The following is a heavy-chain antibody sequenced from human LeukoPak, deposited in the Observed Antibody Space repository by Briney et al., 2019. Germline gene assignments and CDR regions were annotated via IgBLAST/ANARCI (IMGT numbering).Heavy chain of an antibody. J-gene: IGHJ6*03. D-gene: IGHD6-13*01. Sequence: SETLSLTCSVSDDSISIYYWSWIRQPPGKGLEWIGYIDHTGSTNYNPSLNSRVTISRDTSKNHFSLELSSVTAADTAVYFCARGRVSSSSWHSTYYYYFYMDVWGKGTTVTVPS. CDR1: DDSISIYY. CDR3: ARGRVSSSSWHSTYYYYFYMDV. CDR2: IDHTGST. V-gene: IGHV4-59*01.